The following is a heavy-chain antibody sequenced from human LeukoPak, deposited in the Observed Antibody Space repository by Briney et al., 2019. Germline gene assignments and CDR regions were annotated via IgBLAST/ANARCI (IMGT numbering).Heavy chain of an antibody. J-gene: IGHJ4*02. CDR1: GFTFSSYG. CDR2: IWHDGSNK. CDR3: AKGAVYSYGLGYFDY. V-gene: IGHV3-33*06. Sequence: PGGSLRLSCAASGFTFSSYGMHWVRQAPGKGLEWVAVIWHDGSNKYYADSVKGRFTISRDNSKNTLYLQMNSLRAEDTAVYYCAKGAVYSYGLGYFDYWGQGTLVTVSS. D-gene: IGHD5-18*01.